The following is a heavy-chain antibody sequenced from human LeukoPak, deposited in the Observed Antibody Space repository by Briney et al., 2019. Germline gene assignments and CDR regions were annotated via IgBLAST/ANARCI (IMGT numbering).Heavy chain of an antibody. Sequence: GGSLRLSCAASGFTFSSHAMSWVRQAPGKGLEWVSAISGSGGYTYYADSVKGRFTISRDNSKNTLYLQMNSLRAEDTAVYYCAKGLRAQQWLSFDYWGQGTLVTVSS. V-gene: IGHV3-23*01. CDR2: ISGSGGYT. CDR3: AKGLRAQQWLSFDY. CDR1: GFTFSSHA. J-gene: IGHJ4*02. D-gene: IGHD5-18*01.